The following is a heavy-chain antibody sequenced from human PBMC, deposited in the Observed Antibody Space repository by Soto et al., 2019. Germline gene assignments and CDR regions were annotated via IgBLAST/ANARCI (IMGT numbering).Heavy chain of an antibody. V-gene: IGHV3-30*18. J-gene: IGHJ4*02. CDR2: VSYDGTIE. CDR3: AKEGVSPRSYNGDFDY. Sequence: QVQLVESGGGVVQPGRSLRLSCAASGFTFSSYSMHWFRQAPGKGLERVAVVSYDGTIEYYADSVKGRFTVSRDNSKNTLSLQMNSLGAEDSAVYYCAKEGVSPRSYNGDFDYCGQGTLVTVSS. CDR1: GFTFSSYS. D-gene: IGHD2-15*01.